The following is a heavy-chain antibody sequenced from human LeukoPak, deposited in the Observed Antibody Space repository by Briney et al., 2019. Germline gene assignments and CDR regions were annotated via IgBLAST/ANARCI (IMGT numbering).Heavy chain of an antibody. D-gene: IGHD1-26*01. J-gene: IGHJ4*02. CDR1: GYTFTSYG. CDR2: ISAYNGNT. V-gene: IGHV1-18*01. CDR3: ARDMASGPYFFDY. Sequence: ASVTLSCKASGYTFTSYGISWVRQAPGQGVEWMGWISAYNGNTNYAQKHQGRVTMTTDTSTSTASMELRSMRADDRAVYYCARDMASGPYFFDYWGLGTLVTVSS.